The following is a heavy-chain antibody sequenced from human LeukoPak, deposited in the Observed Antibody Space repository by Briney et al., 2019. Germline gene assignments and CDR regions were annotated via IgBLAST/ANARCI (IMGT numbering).Heavy chain of an antibody. V-gene: IGHV3-30*03. CDR2: ISYDGRNK. D-gene: IGHD1-26*01. J-gene: IGHJ4*02. Sequence: GRSLRLSCAASGFTFSSYGMHWVRQAPGKGLEWVAVISYDGRNKYYADSVKGRFTISRDNSKNTLYLQMNSLRAKDTAVYYCARETGSYYDYWGQGTLVTVSS. CDR1: GFTFSSYG. CDR3: ARETGSYYDY.